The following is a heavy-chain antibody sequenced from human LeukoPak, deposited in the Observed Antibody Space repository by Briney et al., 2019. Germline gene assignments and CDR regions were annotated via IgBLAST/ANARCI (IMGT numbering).Heavy chain of an antibody. CDR1: GFTFSSYA. J-gene: IGHJ2*01. Sequence: GGSLRLSCAAFGFTFSSYAMSWVRQAPGKGLEWVSAISGSGGSTYYADSVKGRFTISRDNSKNTLYLQMNSLRAEDTAVYYCARGLTYYYDRGYFDLWGRGTLVTVSS. V-gene: IGHV3-23*01. CDR2: ISGSGGST. D-gene: IGHD3-22*01. CDR3: ARGLTYYYDRGYFDL.